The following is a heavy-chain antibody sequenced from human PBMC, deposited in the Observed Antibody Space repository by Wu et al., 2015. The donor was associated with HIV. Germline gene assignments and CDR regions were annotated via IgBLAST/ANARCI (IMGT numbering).Heavy chain of an antibody. J-gene: IGHJ6*03. Sequence: QVQLVQSGAEVKKPGASVKVSCKASGYTFTGYYMHWVRQAPGQGLEWMGWINPNSGGTNYAQKFQGRVTMTRDTSISTAYMELSRLRSDDTAVYYCARDRDCSSTSCYMGGVYYYMDVWGKGTTVTVSS. V-gene: IGHV1-2*02. CDR2: INPNSGGT. CDR3: ARDRDCSSTSCYMGGVYYYMDV. CDR1: GYTFTGYY. D-gene: IGHD2-2*02.